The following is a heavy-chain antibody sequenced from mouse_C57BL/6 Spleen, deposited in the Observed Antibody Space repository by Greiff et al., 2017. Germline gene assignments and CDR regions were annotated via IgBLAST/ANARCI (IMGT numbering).Heavy chain of an antibody. J-gene: IGHJ2*01. CDR2: IDPETGGT. Sequence: VKLMESGAELVRPGASVTLSCKASGYTFTDYEMHWVKQTPVHGLEWIGAIDPETGGTAYNQKFKGKAILTADKSSSTAYMELRSLTSEDSAVYYCTRELGRGDYWGQGTTLTVSS. V-gene: IGHV1-15*01. CDR1: GYTFTDYE. CDR3: TRELGRGDY. D-gene: IGHD4-1*01.